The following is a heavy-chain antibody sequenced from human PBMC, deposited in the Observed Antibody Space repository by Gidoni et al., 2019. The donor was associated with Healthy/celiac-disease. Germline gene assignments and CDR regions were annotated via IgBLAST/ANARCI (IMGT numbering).Heavy chain of an antibody. CDR3: ARGYYNGMDV. CDR1: GFTVTTSNY. J-gene: IGHJ6*02. Sequence: EVQLVESGGGLIQPGGSLRLSCAASGFTVTTSNYMSWVRQAPGKGLEWVSVIYSGGSTYDADSVKGRFTISRDNSKNMLYLQVNSLRVKDTAVYYCARGYYNGMDVWGQGTTVTVSS. V-gene: IGHV3-53*01. CDR2: IYSGGST.